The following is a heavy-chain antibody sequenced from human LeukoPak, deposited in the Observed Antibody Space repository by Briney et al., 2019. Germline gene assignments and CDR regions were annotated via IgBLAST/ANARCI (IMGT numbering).Heavy chain of an antibody. Sequence: SETLSLTCTVSGGSISSSSYYWGWIRQPPGKGLEWIGSIYYSGSTYYNPSLKSRVTISVDTSKNQFSLKLSSVTAADTAVYYCARVVPHYYDSSGYTFDYWGQGTLVTVSS. CDR3: ARVVPHYYDSSGYTFDY. CDR2: IYYSGST. D-gene: IGHD3-22*01. V-gene: IGHV4-39*07. J-gene: IGHJ4*02. CDR1: GGSISSSSYY.